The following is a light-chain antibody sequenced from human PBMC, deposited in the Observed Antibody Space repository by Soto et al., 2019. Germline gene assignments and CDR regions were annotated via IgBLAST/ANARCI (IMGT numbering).Light chain of an antibody. CDR1: SSDVGGYNY. CDR3: SSYPSSSTLYV. J-gene: IGLJ1*01. CDR2: DVS. Sequence: QSALTQPVSVSGSPGQSITISCTGTSSDVGGYNYVSWYQQHPGKAPKLMIYDVSNRPSGVSNRFSGSKSGNTASLTISGLQAEYEADYYCSSYPSSSTLYVFGTGTKVTVL. V-gene: IGLV2-14*01.